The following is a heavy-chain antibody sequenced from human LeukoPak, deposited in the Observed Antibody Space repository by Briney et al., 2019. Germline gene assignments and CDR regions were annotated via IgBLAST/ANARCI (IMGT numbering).Heavy chain of an antibody. D-gene: IGHD3-10*01. J-gene: IGHJ3*01. CDR2: INPSGGST. CDR1: GYTFTSYY. V-gene: IGHV1-46*01. Sequence: ASVKISCTASGYTFTSYYMHWVRHAPGQGLEWMGIINPSGGSTSYAQKVQGRVTMTRDTSTSTVYMELSSLRSEDTAVYYCATDLLLWFRWGQGTMVTVSS. CDR3: ATDLLLWFR.